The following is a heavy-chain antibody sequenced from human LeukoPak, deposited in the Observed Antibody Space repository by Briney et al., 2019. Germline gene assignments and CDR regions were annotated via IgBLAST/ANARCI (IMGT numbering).Heavy chain of an antibody. CDR2: INHSGST. CDR3: ARGPLRSGYYRPNWFDP. Sequence: SETLSLTCAVYGGSFSGYYWSWIRQPPGKGLEWIGEINHSGSTNYNPSLKSRVTISVDTSKNQSSLKLSSVTAADTAVYYCARGPLRSGYYRPNWFDPWGQGTLVTVSS. J-gene: IGHJ5*02. D-gene: IGHD3-3*01. V-gene: IGHV4-34*01. CDR1: GGSFSGYY.